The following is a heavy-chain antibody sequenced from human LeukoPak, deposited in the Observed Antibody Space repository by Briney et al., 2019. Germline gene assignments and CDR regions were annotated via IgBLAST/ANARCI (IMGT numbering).Heavy chain of an antibody. J-gene: IGHJ5*02. D-gene: IGHD1-1*01. CDR3: AREYNWTDGNWFDP. CDR1: GGSSSGYY. V-gene: IGHV4-34*01. Sequence: PSETLSLTCVVYGGSSSGYYSSWLRQPPGKGLEWIGEINHSESTNYSPSLKSRVTISLDTSKNQFSLKLSSVTAADTAVYYCAREYNWTDGNWFDPWGQGTLVTVSS. CDR2: INHSEST.